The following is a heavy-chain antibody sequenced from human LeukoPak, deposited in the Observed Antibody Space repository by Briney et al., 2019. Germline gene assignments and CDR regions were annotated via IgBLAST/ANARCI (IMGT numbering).Heavy chain of an antibody. CDR2: IYYSGST. CDR3: ARGDTMVRDFDY. CDR1: GGSISSGGYY. Sequence: SETLSLTCTVSGGSISSGGYYWSWIRQHPGKGLEWIGYIYYSGSTYYNPSLKSRVTISVDTSKNQFSLKLSSVTAADTAVHYCARGDTMVRDFDYWGQGTLVTVSS. V-gene: IGHV4-31*03. J-gene: IGHJ4*02. D-gene: IGHD3-10*01.